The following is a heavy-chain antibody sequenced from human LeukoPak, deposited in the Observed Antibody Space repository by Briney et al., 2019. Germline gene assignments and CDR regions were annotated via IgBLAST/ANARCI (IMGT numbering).Heavy chain of an antibody. CDR1: GGSFTGYY. V-gene: IGHV4-34*01. CDR2: GDHTGGT. CDR3: AKNGQRGFSFDP. Sequence: SETLSLTCAVYGGSFTGYYWSWIRQPPGKGLEWIGEGDHTGGTKYNPSLKSRVTISADSSNNQFSLKWYSVTAADTGLYYCAKNGQRGFSFDPWGQGTLVIAAS. D-gene: IGHD2-8*01. J-gene: IGHJ5*02.